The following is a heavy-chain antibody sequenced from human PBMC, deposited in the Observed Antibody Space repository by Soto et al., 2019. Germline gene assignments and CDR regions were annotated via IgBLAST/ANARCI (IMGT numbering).Heavy chain of an antibody. V-gene: IGHV3-9*01. CDR3: AKDISSGWFTFSGGFRGMDV. J-gene: IGHJ6*02. CDR2: ISWNSGSI. D-gene: IGHD6-19*01. CDR1: GFTFDDYA. Sequence: GGSLRLSCAASGFTFDDYAMHWVRQAPGKGLEWVSGISWNSGSIGYADSVKGRFTISRDNAKNSLYLQMNSLRAEDTALYYCAKDISSGWFTFSGGFRGMDVWGQGTTVTVSS.